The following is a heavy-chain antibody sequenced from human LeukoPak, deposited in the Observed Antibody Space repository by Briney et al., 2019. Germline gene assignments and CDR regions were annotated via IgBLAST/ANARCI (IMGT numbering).Heavy chain of an antibody. D-gene: IGHD6-19*01. Sequence: PETLSLTCTVSGGSISSSSYYWGWIRQPPGKGLEWIGSIYYSGSTYYNPSLKSRVTISVDTSKNQLSLKLSSVTAADTAVYYCARRGPGWYYFDYWGQGTLVTVSS. CDR1: GGSISSSSYY. CDR2: IYYSGST. J-gene: IGHJ4*02. V-gene: IGHV4-39*01. CDR3: ARRGPGWYYFDY.